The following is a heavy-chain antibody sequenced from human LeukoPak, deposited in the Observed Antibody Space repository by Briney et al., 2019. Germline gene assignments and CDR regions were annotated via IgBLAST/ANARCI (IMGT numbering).Heavy chain of an antibody. Sequence: SQTLSLTCAISGDSVSSNSGAWNWIRQSPSRGLEWLGRRYYKSNWDDDYAVSVKSRITINPDTSKNQFSLQLHSVTPDDTAVYFCAREVRFTGITDAFDIWGQGTMVTVSS. CDR2: RYYKSNWDD. J-gene: IGHJ3*02. CDR3: AREVRFTGITDAFDI. D-gene: IGHD1-7*01. CDR1: GDSVSSNSGA. V-gene: IGHV6-1*01.